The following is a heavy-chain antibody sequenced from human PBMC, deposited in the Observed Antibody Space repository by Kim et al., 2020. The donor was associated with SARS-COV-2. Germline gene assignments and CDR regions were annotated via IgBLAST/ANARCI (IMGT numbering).Heavy chain of an antibody. J-gene: IGHJ4*02. Sequence: ASVKVSCKASGYTFPSYGITWVRQAPGQGLEWMGWISAYDGHTNYAQKFQGRVTVTTDTSTSTAYMELTSLTFDDTAVYYCAKTSGSYPHYYFDYWGQGTLVTVSS. CDR2: ISAYDGHT. V-gene: IGHV1-18*04. CDR3: AKTSGSYPHYYFDY. CDR1: GYTFPSYG. D-gene: IGHD1-26*01.